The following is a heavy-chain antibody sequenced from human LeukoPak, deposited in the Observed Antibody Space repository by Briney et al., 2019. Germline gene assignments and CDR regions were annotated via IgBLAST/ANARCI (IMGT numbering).Heavy chain of an antibody. J-gene: IGHJ4*02. V-gene: IGHV3-21*01. Sequence: GGSLRLSCAASGFTFSSYSMNWVRQAPGKGLEWVSSISSSSSYIYYADSVKGRFTISRDNAKNSLYLQMNSLRAEDTAAYYCARGLGYCSSTSCPYFDYWGQGTLVTVPS. CDR2: ISSSSSYI. CDR1: GFTFSSYS. CDR3: ARGLGYCSSTSCPYFDY. D-gene: IGHD2-2*01.